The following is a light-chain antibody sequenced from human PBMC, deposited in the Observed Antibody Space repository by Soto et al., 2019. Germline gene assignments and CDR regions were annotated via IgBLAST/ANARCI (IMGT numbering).Light chain of an antibody. CDR1: QSINNL. J-gene: IGKJ5*01. V-gene: IGKV1-39*01. Sequence: DLQMTQSPSSLSASVGDRVTITCRASQSINNLLNWYQHKPGEGPKLLIYAAFTLHSAAPSRFSGRGSGKDFRLTISSLQTEDFATYFCQQSYSTPFTFGQGTRLDIK. CDR3: QQSYSTPFT. CDR2: AAF.